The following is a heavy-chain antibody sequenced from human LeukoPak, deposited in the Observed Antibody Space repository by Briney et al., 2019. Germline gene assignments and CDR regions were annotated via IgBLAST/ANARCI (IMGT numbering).Heavy chain of an antibody. J-gene: IGHJ4*02. V-gene: IGHV4-39*07. Sequence: PSETLSLTCTVSGGSISSSSYYWGWIRQPPGKGLEWIGSIYYSGSTYYNPSLKSRVTISVDTSKNQFSLKLSSVTAADTAVYYCARDAVVPAALDYWGQGTLVTVSS. CDR2: IYYSGST. D-gene: IGHD2-2*01. CDR1: GGSISSSSYY. CDR3: ARDAVVPAALDY.